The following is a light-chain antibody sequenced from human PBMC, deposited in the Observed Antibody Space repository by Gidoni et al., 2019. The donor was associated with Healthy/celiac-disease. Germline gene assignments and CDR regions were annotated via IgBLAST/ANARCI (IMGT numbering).Light chain of an antibody. V-gene: IGKV1-5*01. CDR3: QQYNSYSGT. Sequence: IQMTQSPSTLSASVGDRVTITCRASQSISSWLAWYQQKPGKAPKLLIYDASSLESGVPSRFSGSGSGTEFNLTISSLQPDDFATYYCQQYNSYSGTFGQGTKVEIK. CDR1: QSISSW. CDR2: DAS. J-gene: IGKJ1*01.